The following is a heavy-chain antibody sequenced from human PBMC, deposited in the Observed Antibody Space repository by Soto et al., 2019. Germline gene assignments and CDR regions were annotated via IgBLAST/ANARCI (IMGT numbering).Heavy chain of an antibody. Sequence: EVQLVESGGGLIQPGGSLRLSCVVSGFTVNNNYISWVRQAPGKGLEWVSIIYSGDSTYYADSVKGRFTISGDNSKNTIYLQMNSLRAEDTALYYCTRQSGTAEVSWGQGSLVTVSS. CDR2: IYSGDST. V-gene: IGHV3-53*01. CDR3: TRQSGTAEVS. D-gene: IGHD2-2*01. CDR1: GFTVNNNY. J-gene: IGHJ4*02.